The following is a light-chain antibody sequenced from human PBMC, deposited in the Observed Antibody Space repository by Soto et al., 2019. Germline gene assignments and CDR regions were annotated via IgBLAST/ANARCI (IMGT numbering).Light chain of an antibody. Sequence: DIKMTQSPSSVSASVGDRVTITCRPSQGINNWVAWYQQKQGKAPELLIYAVSYLQSGVPSRFRCSGSGTDLTLTISSLQPEDFATYFCKQSSAFPLTFGGGTKVDIK. V-gene: IGKV1-12*01. J-gene: IGKJ4*01. CDR2: AVS. CDR3: KQSSAFPLT. CDR1: QGINNW.